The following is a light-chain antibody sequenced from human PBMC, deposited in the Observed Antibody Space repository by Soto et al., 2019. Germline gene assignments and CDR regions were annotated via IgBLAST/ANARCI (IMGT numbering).Light chain of an antibody. Sequence: EIVMTQSPATLSVSPGERAIFSCRASQSVDSKLAWYQQKLGQAPRLLIYDASSLESGVPSRFSGSGSGTEFTLTISSLQPDDFATYYCQQYNSYSPWTFGQGTKV. CDR1: QSVDSK. CDR3: QQYNSYSPWT. CDR2: DAS. J-gene: IGKJ1*01. V-gene: IGKV3-15*01.